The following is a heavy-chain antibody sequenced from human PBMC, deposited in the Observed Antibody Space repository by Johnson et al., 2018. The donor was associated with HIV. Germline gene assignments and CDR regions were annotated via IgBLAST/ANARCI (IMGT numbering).Heavy chain of an antibody. D-gene: IGHD1-7*01. CDR3: ARERSGTIAFDI. CDR1: GFNFTNYW. V-gene: IGHV3-7*03. J-gene: IGHJ3*02. Sequence: VLLVESGGGVVQPGESLRLSCAASGFNFTNYWMRWVRQAPGKGLEWVANIKQDGSENYYVASVKGRFTISSDNAKNSLYLQMNSLRAEDTAVYYCARERSGTIAFDIWGQGTMVTVSS. CDR2: IKQDGSEN.